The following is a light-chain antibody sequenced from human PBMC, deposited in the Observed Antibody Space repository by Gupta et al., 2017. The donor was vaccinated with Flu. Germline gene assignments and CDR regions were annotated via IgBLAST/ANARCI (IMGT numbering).Light chain of an antibody. V-gene: IGKV1-6*01. CDR3: LQDDNYPRT. CDR2: AAS. J-gene: IGKJ5*01. Sequence: AIQMTQSPSSLSASVGDRVTITCRASQAIRNELSWYQQKAGKAPKLLIYAASTLQSGVSSRFSGSGSGTDFTLTISSLQPEDFATYYCLQDDNYPRTFGQGTRLEIK. CDR1: QAIRNE.